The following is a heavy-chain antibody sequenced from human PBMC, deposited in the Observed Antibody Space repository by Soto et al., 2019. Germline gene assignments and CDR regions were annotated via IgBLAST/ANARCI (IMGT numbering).Heavy chain of an antibody. CDR2: IYPGDSDT. V-gene: IGHV5-51*01. CDR3: ARQGSGWYDAFDI. J-gene: IGHJ3*02. Sequence: GESLTISCTCSGYSFTGYWIGWVRQMPGKGLEWMGIIYPGDSDTRYSPSFQGQVTISADKSISTAYLQWSSLKASDTAMYYCARQGSGWYDAFDIWGQGTMVTVSS. CDR1: GYSFTGYW. D-gene: IGHD6-19*01.